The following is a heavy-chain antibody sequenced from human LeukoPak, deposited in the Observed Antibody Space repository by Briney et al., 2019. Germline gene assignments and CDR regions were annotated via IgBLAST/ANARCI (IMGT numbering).Heavy chain of an antibody. D-gene: IGHD6-19*01. V-gene: IGHV3-74*01. J-gene: IGHJ4*02. CDR2: INSDGSST. CDR1: GFTFSSYW. Sequence: GGSLRLSCAASGFTFSSYWMHWVRQAPGKGLVWVSRINSDGSSTSYADSVKGRFTISRDNAKNTLYLQMNSLRAEDTAVYYCAKNFPVAGNFDYWSQGTLVTVSS. CDR3: AKNFPVAGNFDY.